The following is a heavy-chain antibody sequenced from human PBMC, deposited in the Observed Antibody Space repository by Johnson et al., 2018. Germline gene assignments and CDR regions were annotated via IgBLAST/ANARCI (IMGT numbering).Heavy chain of an antibody. V-gene: IGHV1-46*01. CDR2: INPSGGST. CDR3: ARALGGAFDI. CDR1: GYTFITYY. J-gene: IGHJ3*02. D-gene: IGHD7-27*01. Sequence: QVQLVQSGAEVKKPGASVKVSCKASGYTFITYYIHWVRQAPGQGLEWMGIINPSGGSTTYAQKFQNRVTVTRDMSTSTVYMELSGLRSEDAAVYYCARALGGAFDIWGQGTMLTVSS.